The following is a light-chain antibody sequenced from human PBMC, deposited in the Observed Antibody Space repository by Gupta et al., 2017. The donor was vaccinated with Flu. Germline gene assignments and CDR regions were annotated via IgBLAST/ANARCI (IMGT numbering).Light chain of an antibody. J-gene: IGKJ1*01. CDR1: QSVSSSY. CDR3: QQYGSSPDT. Sequence: EIVLTQSPGTLSLSPGERATLSCRASQSVSSSYLAWYQQKPGQAPGLLIYGASSRATGIPDRFSGSGSGTDFTLTISRLEPEDFAVYYCQQYGSSPDTIGQGTKVEIK. CDR2: GAS. V-gene: IGKV3-20*01.